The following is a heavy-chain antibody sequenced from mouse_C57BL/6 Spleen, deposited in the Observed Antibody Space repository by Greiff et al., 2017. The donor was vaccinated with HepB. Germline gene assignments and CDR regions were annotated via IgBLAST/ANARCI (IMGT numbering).Heavy chain of an antibody. CDR2: ISSGSSTI. CDR3: ARRTGTGFDY. Sequence: EVKVVESGGGLVKPGGSLKLSCAASGFTFSDYGMHWVRQAPEKGLEWVAYISSGSSTIYYADTVKGRFTISRDNAKNTLFLQMTSLRSEYTAMYYCARRTGTGFDYWGQGTTLTVSS. CDR1: GFTFSDYG. J-gene: IGHJ2*01. D-gene: IGHD4-1*01. V-gene: IGHV5-17*01.